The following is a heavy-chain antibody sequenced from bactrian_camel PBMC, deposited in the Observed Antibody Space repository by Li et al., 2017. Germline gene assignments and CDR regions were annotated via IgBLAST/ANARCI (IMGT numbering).Heavy chain of an antibody. Sequence: DVQLVESGGGLVQPGGSLRLSCAASGFTFSDYDMSWVRQAPGKGLEWVSTINGNGANTYYTDSVKGRFTISRDNAKSTVSLQMNGLKVEDTAVYYCAADGWVERGGRCDSLSQGTQVTVS. J-gene: IGHJ4*01. V-gene: IGHV3S40*01. CDR1: GFTFSDYD. CDR2: INGNGANT. CDR3: AADGWVERGGRCDS. D-gene: IGHD3*01.